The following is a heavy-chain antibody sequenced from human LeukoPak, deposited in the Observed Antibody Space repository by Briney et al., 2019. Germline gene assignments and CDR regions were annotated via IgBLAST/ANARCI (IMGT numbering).Heavy chain of an antibody. CDR1: GGSISSSSYY. CDR3: ARRFLPRYDSGSYYGVIDY. Sequence: TSETLSLTCTVSGGSISSSSYYWGWIRQPPGKGLEWIGSIYYSGSTYYNPSLKSRVTISVDTSRNQFSLKLNSVTAADTAVYYCARRFLPRYDSGSYYGVIDYWGQGTLVTVSS. J-gene: IGHJ4*02. V-gene: IGHV4-39*07. CDR2: IYYSGST. D-gene: IGHD3-10*01.